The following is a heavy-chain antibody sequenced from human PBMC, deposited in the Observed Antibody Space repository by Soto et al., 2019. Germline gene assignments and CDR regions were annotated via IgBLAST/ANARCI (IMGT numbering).Heavy chain of an antibody. D-gene: IGHD3-9*01. V-gene: IGHV3-49*03. CDR3: TRDRFIYYDIFTDTLPATDVFDI. CDR1: GFTFGDYA. J-gene: IGHJ3*02. CDR2: IRSKAYGGTT. Sequence: GGSLRLSCTASGFTFGDYAMSWFRQAPGKGLEWVGFIRSKAYGGTTEYAASVKGRFTISRDDSKSIAYLQMNSLKTEDTAVYYCTRDRFIYYDIFTDTLPATDVFDICGQGTMVTV.